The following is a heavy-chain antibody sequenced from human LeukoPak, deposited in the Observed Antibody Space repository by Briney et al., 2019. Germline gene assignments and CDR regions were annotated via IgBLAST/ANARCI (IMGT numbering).Heavy chain of an antibody. V-gene: IGHV3-7*01. CDR1: GFTLSGYW. D-gene: IGHD3-10*01. CDR2: IKEDGSET. Sequence: GGSLRLSCAASGFTLSGYWMSWVRQAPGKGLEWVANIKEDGSETYYVDSVKGRFTISRDNAKNSLYLHMNSLTAEDTAMYYCARDWVAGVPFDAFDIWAKGQWSASLQ. CDR3: ARDWVAGVPFDAFDI. J-gene: IGHJ3*02.